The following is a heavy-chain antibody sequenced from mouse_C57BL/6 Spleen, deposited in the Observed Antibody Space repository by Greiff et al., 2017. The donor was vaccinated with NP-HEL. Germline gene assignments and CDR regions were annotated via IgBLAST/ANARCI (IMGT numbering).Heavy chain of an antibody. CDR1: GFTFSDYY. V-gene: IGHV5-16*01. J-gene: IGHJ1*03. CDR2: INYDGSST. CDR3: ARENYGNSYWCFDV. Sequence: EVQRVESEGGLVQPGSSMKLSCTASGFTFSDYYMAWVRQVPEKGLEWVANINYDGSSTYYLDSLKSRFIISRDNAKNILYLQMSSLKSEDTATYYCARENYGNSYWCFDVWGTGTTVTVSS. D-gene: IGHD2-1*01.